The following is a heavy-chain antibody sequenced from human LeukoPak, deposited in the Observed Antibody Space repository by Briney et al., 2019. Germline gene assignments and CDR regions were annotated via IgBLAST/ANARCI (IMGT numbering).Heavy chain of an antibody. CDR1: GGSISSYY. CDR2: IYYSGST. CDR3: ARSATAILTYYYMDV. Sequence: SETLSLTCTVSGGSISSYYWSWIRQPPGKGLEWIGYIYYSGSTNYNPSLKSRVTISVDTSKNQFSLKLSSVTAADTAVYYCARSATAILTYYYMDVWGKGTTVTISS. D-gene: IGHD2-2*02. J-gene: IGHJ6*03. V-gene: IGHV4-59*01.